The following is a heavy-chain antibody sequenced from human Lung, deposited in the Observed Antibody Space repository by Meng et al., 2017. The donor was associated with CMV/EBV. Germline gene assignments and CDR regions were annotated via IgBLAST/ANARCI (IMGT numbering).Heavy chain of an antibody. D-gene: IGHD3-3*01. V-gene: IGHV3-20*04. J-gene: IGHJ6*02. Sequence: GGSLRLXCAASGFTFDDYGMSWVRQAPGKGLEWVSGINWNGGSTGYADSVKGRFTISRDNAKNSLYLQMNSLRAEDTALYYRARDLLRYDFWSGYLNHYYYYYGMDVWXQGTXVTVSS. CDR2: INWNGGST. CDR1: GFTFDDYG. CDR3: ARDLLRYDFWSGYLNHYYYYYGMDV.